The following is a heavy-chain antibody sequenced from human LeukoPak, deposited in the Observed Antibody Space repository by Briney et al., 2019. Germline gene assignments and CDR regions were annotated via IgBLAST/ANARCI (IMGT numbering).Heavy chain of an antibody. J-gene: IGHJ4*02. Sequence: PSQTLSLTCTVSGGSISSGGYCWSWIRQHPGKGLEWIGYIYYSGSTYYNPSLKSRVTISVDTSKNQFSLKLSSVTAADTAVYYCARSWMVAAPYFDYWGQGTLVTVSS. CDR1: GGSISSGGYC. V-gene: IGHV4-31*03. CDR3: ARSWMVAAPYFDY. CDR2: IYYSGST. D-gene: IGHD2-15*01.